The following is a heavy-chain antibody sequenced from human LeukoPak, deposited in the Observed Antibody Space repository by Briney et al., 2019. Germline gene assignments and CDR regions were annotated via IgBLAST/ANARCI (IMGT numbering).Heavy chain of an antibody. D-gene: IGHD4-17*01. CDR3: ARHDYGDSDWFDP. V-gene: IGHV4-39*01. J-gene: IGHJ5*02. CDR1: GGSISSSSYY. Sequence: SETLSLTCTVSGGSISSSSYYWGWIRQPPGKGLEWIGSIYYSGSTCYNPSLKSRVTVSVDTSKNQFSLKLSSVTAADTAVYYCARHDYGDSDWFDPWGQGTLVTVSS. CDR2: IYYSGST.